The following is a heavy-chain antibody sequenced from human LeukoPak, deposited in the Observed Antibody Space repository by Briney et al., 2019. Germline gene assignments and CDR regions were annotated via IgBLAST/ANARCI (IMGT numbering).Heavy chain of an antibody. CDR2: ISSSSSYI. J-gene: IGHJ3*02. D-gene: IGHD3-3*01. CDR1: GFTFSSYS. CDR3: ANDLSGAFDI. Sequence: PGGSLRLSCAASGFTFSSYSMDWVRQAPGKGLEWVSSISSSSSYIYYADSVKGRFTISRDNAKNSLYLQMNSLRAEDTAVYYCANDLSGAFDIWGQGTMVTVSS. V-gene: IGHV3-21*01.